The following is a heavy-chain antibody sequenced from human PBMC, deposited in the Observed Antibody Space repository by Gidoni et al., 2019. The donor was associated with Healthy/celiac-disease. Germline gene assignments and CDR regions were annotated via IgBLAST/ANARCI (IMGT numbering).Heavy chain of an antibody. J-gene: IGHJ5*02. CDR2: IIPSFGTA. Sequence: QVQLVQSGAEVKKPGSSVQVSCKASGGTFSSYATSWVRQAPGQGLEWMGGIIPSFGTANDAQKFQGRVTITADESTSTAYMELSSLRSEDTAVYYCARDSRRGGYDLGPGDCFDPWGQGTLVTVSS. D-gene: IGHD5-12*01. CDR1: GGTFSSYA. V-gene: IGHV1-69*01. CDR3: ARDSRRGGYDLGPGDCFDP.